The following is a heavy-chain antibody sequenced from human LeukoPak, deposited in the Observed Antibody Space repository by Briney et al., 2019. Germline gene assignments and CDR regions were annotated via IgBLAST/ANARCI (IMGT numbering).Heavy chain of an antibody. CDR1: GGSFSGYY. V-gene: IGHV4-34*01. D-gene: IGHD2-2*01. CDR2: INHSGST. J-gene: IGHJ5*02. Sequence: PSETLSLTCAVYGGSFSGYYWSWIRQPPGKGLEWIGEINHSGSTNYNPSLKSRVTISVDTSKNQFSLKLSSVTAADTAVYYCARGRYCSSTSCYYNWFDPWGQGTLVTASS. CDR3: ARGRYCSSTSCYYNWFDP.